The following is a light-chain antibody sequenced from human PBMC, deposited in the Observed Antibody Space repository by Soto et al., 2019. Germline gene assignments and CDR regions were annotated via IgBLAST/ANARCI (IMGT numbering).Light chain of an antibody. CDR1: SSDVGSRNL. CDR2: EVT. Sequence: QSALTQPASVSGSPGQSITISCTGTSSDVGSRNLVSWYQQHPGKAPKLIIYEVTKWPSGVSNRFSGSKSGNTASLTIFGFQAEDEADYYCCSYAGSYTWVFGGGTKVTVL. V-gene: IGLV2-23*02. CDR3: CSYAGSYTWV. J-gene: IGLJ3*02.